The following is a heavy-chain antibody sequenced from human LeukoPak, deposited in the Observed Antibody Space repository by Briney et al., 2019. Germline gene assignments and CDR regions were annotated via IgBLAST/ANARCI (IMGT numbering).Heavy chain of an antibody. D-gene: IGHD2-15*01. CDR1: GRSIKSYY. CDR2: IYYSGST. Sequence: SETLSLTCTVSGRSIKSYYWSWIRQPPGKVLEWIGYIYYSGSTNYNPSLKSRVTISVDTSKNQYSLKLSSVTAADTAVYYCAKGGSPTYYYYGMDVWGQGTTVTVSS. V-gene: IGHV4-59*01. J-gene: IGHJ6*01. CDR3: AKGGSPTYYYYGMDV.